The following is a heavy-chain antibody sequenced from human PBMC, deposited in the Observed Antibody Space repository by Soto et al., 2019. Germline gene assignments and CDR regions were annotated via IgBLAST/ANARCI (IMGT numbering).Heavy chain of an antibody. CDR3: ARVGPWVPYYYASSPYTFDYWFDT. Sequence: QVQLQESGPGLVKASETLSLTCAVSGYSISSGYYWGCLRQPPGKGLEWIGSSYHGWSTCYNPSLNGRVTLTIDMPNNNFTLILNSVTASDTAVDYCARVGPWVPYYYASSPYTFDYWFDTWGQGTLFTVSS. CDR1: GYSISSGYY. V-gene: IGHV4-38-2*01. J-gene: IGHJ5*02. CDR2: SYHGWST. D-gene: IGHD3-22*01.